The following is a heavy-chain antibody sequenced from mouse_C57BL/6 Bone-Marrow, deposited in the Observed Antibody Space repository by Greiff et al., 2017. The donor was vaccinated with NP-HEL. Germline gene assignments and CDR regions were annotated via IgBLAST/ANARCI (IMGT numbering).Heavy chain of an antibody. Sequence: LVEPGASVKLSCKASGYTFTEYTIHWVKQRSGQGLEWIGWFYPGSGSIKYNEKFKDKATLTADKSSSTVYMELSRLTSEDSAVYFCARHEEGYYYGSSYDAWFAYWGQGTLVTVSA. CDR3: ARHEEGYYYGSSYDAWFAY. D-gene: IGHD1-1*01. CDR2: FYPGSGSI. V-gene: IGHV1-62-2*01. CDR1: GYTFTEYT. J-gene: IGHJ3*01.